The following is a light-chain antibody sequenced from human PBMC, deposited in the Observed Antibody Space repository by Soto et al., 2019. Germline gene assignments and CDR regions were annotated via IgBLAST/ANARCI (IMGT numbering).Light chain of an antibody. CDR1: SSDVGVYNY. CDR3: SSYTSSSTLV. CDR2: EVS. V-gene: IGLV2-14*01. Sequence: QSALTQPASVSGSPGQSITISCTGTSSDVGVYNYVSWYQQHPGKAPNLMIYEVSNRPSGVSDRFSGSKSGNTASLTISGLQAEDEADYYCSSYTSSSTLVFGTGTKLTVL. J-gene: IGLJ1*01.